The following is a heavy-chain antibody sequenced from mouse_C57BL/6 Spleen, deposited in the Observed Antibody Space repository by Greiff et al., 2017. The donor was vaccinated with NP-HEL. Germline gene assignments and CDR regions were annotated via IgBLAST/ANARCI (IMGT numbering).Heavy chain of an antibody. V-gene: IGHV1-22*01. CDR2: INPNNGGT. Sequence: EVKLQESGPELVKPGASVKMSCKASGYTFTDYNMHWVKQSHGKSLEWIGYINPNNGGTSYNQKFKGKATLTVNKSSSTAYMELRSLTSEDSAVYYCARENYYGSSPFAYWGQGTLVTVSA. J-gene: IGHJ3*01. D-gene: IGHD1-1*01. CDR3: ARENYYGSSPFAY. CDR1: GYTFTDYN.